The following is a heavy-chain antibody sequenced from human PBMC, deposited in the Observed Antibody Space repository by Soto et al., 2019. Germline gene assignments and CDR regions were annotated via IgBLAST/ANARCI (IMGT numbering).Heavy chain of an antibody. D-gene: IGHD5-18*01. J-gene: IGHJ6*02. CDR1: GGSISSSSYY. Sequence: SETLSLTCTVSGGSISSSSYYWGWIRQPPGKGLEWIGSIYYSGSTYYNPSLKSRVTISVDTSKNQFSLKLSSVTAADTAVYYCAGILDTATDHYYYYGMDVWGQGTTVTVSS. V-gene: IGHV4-39*01. CDR2: IYYSGST. CDR3: AGILDTATDHYYYYGMDV.